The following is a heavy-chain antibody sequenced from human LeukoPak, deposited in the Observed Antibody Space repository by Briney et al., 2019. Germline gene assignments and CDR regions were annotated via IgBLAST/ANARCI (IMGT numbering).Heavy chain of an antibody. V-gene: IGHV4-38-2*02. Sequence: PSETLSLTCTVSGYSISSGYYWGWIRQPPGKGLEWIGSIYYSGITYYNPSLKSRVTISVDTSKNQFSLKLTSVTAADTAVYYCARLGGAIYFYYMDVWGKGTTVTISS. D-gene: IGHD2-2*02. J-gene: IGHJ6*03. CDR3: ARLGGAIYFYYMDV. CDR1: GYSISSGYY. CDR2: IYYSGIT.